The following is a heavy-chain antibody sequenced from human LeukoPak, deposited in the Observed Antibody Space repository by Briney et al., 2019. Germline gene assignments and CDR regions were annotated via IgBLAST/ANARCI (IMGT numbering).Heavy chain of an antibody. D-gene: IGHD3-3*01. Sequence: SVKVSCKASGGTFSSYAISWVRQAPGQGLEWMRRIIPVLGIANYAQKFQGRVTITADKSTSTAYMELSSLRSEDTAVYYCASSYDFWSGYGAFDIWGQGTMVTVSS. CDR3: ASSYDFWSGYGAFDI. CDR1: GGTFSSYA. J-gene: IGHJ3*02. CDR2: IIPVLGIA. V-gene: IGHV1-69*04.